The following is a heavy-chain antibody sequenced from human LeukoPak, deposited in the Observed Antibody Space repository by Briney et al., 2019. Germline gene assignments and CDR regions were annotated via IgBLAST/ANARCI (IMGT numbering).Heavy chain of an antibody. CDR3: ARDRTPQYSGYFDY. Sequence: GGSLRLSCAASGFTFSSYAMSWVRQAPGKGLEWVAVISYDGSNKYYADSVKGRFTISRDNSKNTLYLQMNSLRAEDTAVYYCARDRTPQYSGYFDYWGQGTLVTVSS. J-gene: IGHJ4*02. D-gene: IGHD1-26*01. CDR2: ISYDGSNK. V-gene: IGHV3-30*04. CDR1: GFTFSSYA.